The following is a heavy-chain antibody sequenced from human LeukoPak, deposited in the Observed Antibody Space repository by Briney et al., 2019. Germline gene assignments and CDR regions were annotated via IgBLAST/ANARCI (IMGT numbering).Heavy chain of an antibody. V-gene: IGHV3-23*01. CDR3: AKNVVVKRYFDY. D-gene: IGHD2-15*01. CDR1: GFTFSNHA. Sequence: GGSLRLSCAASGFTFSNHAMSWVRQAPGKGLQWVSVISGSGRTTEYADSVKGRFTISRDNSKNTLSLQMNSVRVEDTAIYYCAKNVVVKRYFDYWGQGTLITVSS. CDR2: ISGSGRTT. J-gene: IGHJ4*02.